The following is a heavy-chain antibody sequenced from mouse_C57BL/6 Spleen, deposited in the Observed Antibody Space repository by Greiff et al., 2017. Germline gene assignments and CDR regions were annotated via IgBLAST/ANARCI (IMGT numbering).Heavy chain of an antibody. CDR1: GFTFSDYG. D-gene: IGHD1-1*01. V-gene: IGHV5-17*01. J-gene: IGHJ4*01. CDR3: ARPYYYGSSLYYAMDY. CDR2: ISSGSSTI. Sequence: EVMLVESGGGLVKPGGSLKLSCAASGFTFSDYGMHWVRKAPERGLEWVAYISSGSSTIYYADTVKGRFTISRDNAKNTLFLQMTSLRSEDTAMFYCARPYYYGSSLYYAMDYWGQGTSVTVSS.